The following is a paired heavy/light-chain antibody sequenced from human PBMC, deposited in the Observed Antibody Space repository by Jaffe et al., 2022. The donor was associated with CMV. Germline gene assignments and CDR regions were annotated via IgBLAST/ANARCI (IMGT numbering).Light chain of an antibody. CDR3: AAWDDSLSAVV. CDR1: SSNIGSRY. CDR2: RNN. Sequence: QSVLTQPPSASGTPGQRVTISCSGSSSNIGSRYVYWYQQLPGTAPRLVIYRNNERPSGVPDRFSGSKSGTSASLAISGPRSEDEANYYCAAWDDSLSAVVFGGGTKLTVL. V-gene: IGLV1-47*01. J-gene: IGLJ2*01.
Heavy chain of an antibody. CDR3: ATGQHLDYFDY. J-gene: IGHJ4*02. V-gene: IGHV4-39*01. CDR1: GGSLSSSHYY. Sequence: QVQLQESGPGLVKPSETLSLTCAVSGGSLSSSHYYWGWIRQPPGKGLEWIGGISYTGNTYYKSSLKNRVTISADTSKNEFSLKLTSVTAADAAVYYCATGQHLDYFDYWGQGTLVTVSS. D-gene: IGHD6-13*01. CDR2: ISYTGNT.